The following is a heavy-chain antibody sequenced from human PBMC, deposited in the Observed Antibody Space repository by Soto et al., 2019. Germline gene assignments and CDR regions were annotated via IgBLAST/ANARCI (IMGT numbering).Heavy chain of an antibody. CDR1: GGSISSVGYY. CDR2: FYYSGTT. V-gene: IGHV4-31*03. J-gene: IGHJ3*01. Sequence: SETLSLTCTLSGGSISSVGYYWTWIRQHPGKGLEWIGDFYYSGTTSYNPSLKSRLTISVDTSNNQFSLRLSSVTAADTAMYYCARRHDILTGSDSFDVWGRGTMVTVSS. CDR3: ARRHDILTGSDSFDV. D-gene: IGHD3-9*01.